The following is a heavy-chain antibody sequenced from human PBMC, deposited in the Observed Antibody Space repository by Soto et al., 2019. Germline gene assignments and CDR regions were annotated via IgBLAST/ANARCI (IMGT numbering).Heavy chain of an antibody. D-gene: IGHD2-15*01. Sequence: QVQSVESGGGVVQPGTSLRLSCVVSGFTFSNHGMHWVRQAPGKGLEWVAFISYDGRSKDYVDPLKGRFTISRDNFKDTLFLQMNTLRVDDTAVYYCARDRGWSRSHYFDSWGQGTLVTVSS. CDR1: GFTFSNHG. CDR3: ARDRGWSRSHYFDS. CDR2: ISYDGRSK. J-gene: IGHJ4*02. V-gene: IGHV3-33*01.